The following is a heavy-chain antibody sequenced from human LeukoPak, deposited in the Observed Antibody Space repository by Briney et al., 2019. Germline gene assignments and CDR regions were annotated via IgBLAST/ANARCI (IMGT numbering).Heavy chain of an antibody. D-gene: IGHD4-17*01. CDR2: ISWNSGSI. CDR3: ARWEYGDLYSYFDL. J-gene: IGHJ2*01. V-gene: IGHV3-9*01. CDR1: GFTFDDYA. Sequence: GGSLRLSCAASGFTFDDYAMHWVRQAPGKGLEWVSGISWNSGSIGYADSVKGRFTISRDNSKNTLYQQMNSLRAEDTAVYYCARWEYGDLYSYFDLWGRGTLVTVSS.